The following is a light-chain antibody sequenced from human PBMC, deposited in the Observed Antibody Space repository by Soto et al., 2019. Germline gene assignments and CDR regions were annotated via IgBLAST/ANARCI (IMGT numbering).Light chain of an antibody. CDR1: SGHSSYA. CDR2: LNSDGSH. Sequence: QSVLTQSPSASASLGASVKLTCTLSSGHSSYAIAWHQQQPEKGPRYLMKLNSDGSHSKGDGIPDRFSGSSSGAERYLTISSLQSEDEADYYCQTWGTGIGAVFGGGTKLTVL. V-gene: IGLV4-69*01. J-gene: IGLJ2*01. CDR3: QTWGTGIGAV.